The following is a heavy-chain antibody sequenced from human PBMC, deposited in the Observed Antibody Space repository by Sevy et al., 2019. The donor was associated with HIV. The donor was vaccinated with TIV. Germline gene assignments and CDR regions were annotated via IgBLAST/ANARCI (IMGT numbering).Heavy chain of an antibody. CDR2: INPSGGST. J-gene: IGHJ3*02. CDR3: ARDGEITMVRGVVKLGGAFDI. CDR1: GYTFTSYY. D-gene: IGHD3-10*01. V-gene: IGHV1-46*01. Sequence: ASVKVSCKASGYTFTSYYMHWVRQAPGQGLEWMGIINPSGGSTSYAQKFQGRVTMTRDTSTSTVYMELSSLRSEDTAVDYCARDGEITMVRGVVKLGGAFDIWGQGTMVTVSS.